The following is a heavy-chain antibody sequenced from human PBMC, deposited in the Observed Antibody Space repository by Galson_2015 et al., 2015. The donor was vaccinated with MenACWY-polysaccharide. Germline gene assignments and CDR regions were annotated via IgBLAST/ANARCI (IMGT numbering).Heavy chain of an antibody. CDR2: TSYTGST. J-gene: IGHJ4*02. V-gene: IGHV4-39*02. D-gene: IGHD6-19*01. Sequence: ETLSLTCTVSGGSIRTETYFWGWIRQPPGKGLEWIGTTSYTGSTYYNPSLKGRVAFSTDTSNNHFSLTVTSVTAADTAVYYCARRRKRVAGEFDYWGQGSLVTVSS. CDR3: ARRRKRVAGEFDY. CDR1: GGSIRTETYF.